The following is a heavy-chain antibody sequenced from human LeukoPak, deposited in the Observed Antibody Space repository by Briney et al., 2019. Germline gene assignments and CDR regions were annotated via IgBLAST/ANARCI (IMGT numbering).Heavy chain of an antibody. Sequence: ASVKVSCKASGYTFTSYGISWVRQAPGQGLEWMGWISAYNGHTRYVQKLQDRVTMTTDTSTSTAYMGLRSLRSDDTAVYYCARDLTHRRNYDNSGYQIVPAFWGQGTLVTVSS. J-gene: IGHJ4*02. V-gene: IGHV1-18*01. CDR1: GYTFTSYG. CDR3: ARDLTHRRNYDNSGYQIVPAF. D-gene: IGHD3-22*01. CDR2: ISAYNGHT.